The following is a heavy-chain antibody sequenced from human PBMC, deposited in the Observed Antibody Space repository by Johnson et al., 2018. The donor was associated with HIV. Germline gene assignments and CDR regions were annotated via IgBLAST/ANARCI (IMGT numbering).Heavy chain of an antibody. CDR3: ASLSGSGSYSGASAFDI. CDR2: ISSSGSTI. CDR1: GFSFSDYG. V-gene: IGHV3-48*04. J-gene: IGHJ3*02. D-gene: IGHD1-26*01. Sequence: VQLVESGGGGVQPGRSLRLSCAASGFSFSDYGMHWVRQAPGKGLEWVSYISSSGSTIYYADSVKGRFTISRDNAKNSLYLQMNSLRAEDTAVYYCASLSGSGSYSGASAFDIWGQGTMVTVSS.